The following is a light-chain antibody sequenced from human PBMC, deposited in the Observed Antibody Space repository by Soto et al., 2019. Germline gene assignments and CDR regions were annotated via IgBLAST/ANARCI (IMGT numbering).Light chain of an antibody. CDR1: SSNIGAGYD. CDR3: QSYDSSLSDWV. Sequence: QSVLTQPPSVSGAPGQRVTISCTESSSNIGAGYDVHWYQQLPGTAPKLLIYGNSNRPSGVPDRFSGSKSGTSASLAITGLQVEDEADYYCQSYDSSLSDWVFGGGTKVTVL. CDR2: GNS. J-gene: IGLJ3*02. V-gene: IGLV1-40*01.